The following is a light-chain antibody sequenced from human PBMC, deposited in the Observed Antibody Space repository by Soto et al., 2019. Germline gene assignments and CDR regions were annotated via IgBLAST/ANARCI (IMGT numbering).Light chain of an antibody. CDR3: SSYAGSSNYV. Sequence: QSALTQPPSASGSPGQSVTISCTGTSSDVGGYNYVSWYQQHPGKAPKLIIYGVDKRPSGVPDRFSGSTSDNTASLTVSGLQADDEADYYCSSYAGSSNYVFGTGTKLTVL. V-gene: IGLV2-8*01. CDR1: SSDVGGYNY. J-gene: IGLJ1*01. CDR2: GVD.